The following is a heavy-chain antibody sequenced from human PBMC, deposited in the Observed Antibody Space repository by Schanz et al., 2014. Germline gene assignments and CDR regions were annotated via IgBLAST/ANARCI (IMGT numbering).Heavy chain of an antibody. Sequence: QVQLVQSGAEVKKPGASVKVSCKASGYTFISYFIHWVRQAPGQGLEWMGIINPTGGSTSYAQRFQGRVTMTSDTSTSTVYMELSRLRSDDTAVYYCVRELSGGTFDYWGQGALVTVSS. CDR3: VRELSGGTFDY. D-gene: IGHD1-1*01. J-gene: IGHJ4*02. CDR2: INPTGGST. CDR1: GYTFISYF. V-gene: IGHV1-46*01.